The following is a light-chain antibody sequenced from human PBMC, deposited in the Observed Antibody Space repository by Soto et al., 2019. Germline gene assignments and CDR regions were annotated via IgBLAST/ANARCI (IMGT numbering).Light chain of an antibody. CDR3: QHYGSDHFT. Sequence: EIVLTQSPGTLSLSPGERATLSCRASQSFSSSFFAWYQQKPGQAPRLLIYGASSRANGSPDRFSGSGSGTDFTLTISSLQPEDFTVYYCQHYGSDHFTFGPGTKVDVK. J-gene: IGKJ3*01. CDR1: QSFSSSF. V-gene: IGKV3-20*01. CDR2: GAS.